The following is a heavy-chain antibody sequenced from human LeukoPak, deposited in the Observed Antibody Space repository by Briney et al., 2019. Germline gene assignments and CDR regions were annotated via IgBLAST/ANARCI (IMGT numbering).Heavy chain of an antibody. D-gene: IGHD4-17*01. CDR2: INPNSGGT. V-gene: IGHV1-2*02. Sequence: ASVKVSCKASGYTFTGYYMHWVRQAPGQGLEWMGWINPNSGGTNYAQKFQGRVTMTRDTSISTAYMELSGLRSDDTAVYYCARDYGDYKNWFDPWGQGTLVTVSS. CDR3: ARDYGDYKNWFDP. CDR1: GYTFTGYY. J-gene: IGHJ5*02.